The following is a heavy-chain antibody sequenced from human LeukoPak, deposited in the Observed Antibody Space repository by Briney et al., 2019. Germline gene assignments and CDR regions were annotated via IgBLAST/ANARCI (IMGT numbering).Heavy chain of an antibody. Sequence: ASVKVSCKASGYTFTSYAMNWVRQAPGQGLEWMGWISAYNGNTNYAQKLQGRVTMTTDTSTSTAYMELRSLRSDDTAVYYCARTPSLDSSGWYQPLLFGDSSPQYYFDYWGQGTLVTVSS. J-gene: IGHJ4*02. D-gene: IGHD6-19*01. CDR2: ISAYNGNT. CDR3: ARTPSLDSSGWYQPLLFGDSSPQYYFDY. CDR1: GYTFTSYA. V-gene: IGHV1-18*01.